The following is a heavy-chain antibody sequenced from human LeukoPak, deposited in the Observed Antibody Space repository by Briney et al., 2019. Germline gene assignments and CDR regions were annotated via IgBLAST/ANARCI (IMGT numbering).Heavy chain of an antibody. D-gene: IGHD3-10*01. CDR3: ARRSGSSYDY. J-gene: IGHJ4*02. CDR1: GYTFTGYY. CDR2: INPNSGGT. V-gene: IGHV1-2*02. Sequence: GSAKVSCKASGYTFTGYYMHWVRQAPGQRLEWMGWINPNSGGTNYAQKFQGRVTMTRDTSISTAYMELSRLRSDDTAVYYCARRSGSSYDYWGQGTLVTVSS.